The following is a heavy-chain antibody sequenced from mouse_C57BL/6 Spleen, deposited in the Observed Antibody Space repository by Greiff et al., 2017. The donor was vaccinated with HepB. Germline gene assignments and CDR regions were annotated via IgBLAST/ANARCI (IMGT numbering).Heavy chain of an antibody. D-gene: IGHD1-1*01. J-gene: IGHJ2*01. CDR3: ARGPPLTTVVAHFDY. CDR2: IDPSDSYT. V-gene: IGHV1-59*01. Sequence: QVQLKQPGAELVRPGTSVKLSCKASGYTFTSYWMHWVKQRPGQGLEWIGVIDPSDSYTNYNQKFKGKATLTVDTSSSTAYMQLSSLTSEDSAVYYCARGPPLTTVVAHFDYWGQGTTLTVSS. CDR1: GYTFTSYW.